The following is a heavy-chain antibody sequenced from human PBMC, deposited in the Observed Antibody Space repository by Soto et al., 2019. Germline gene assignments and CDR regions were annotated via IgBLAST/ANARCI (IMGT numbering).Heavy chain of an antibody. Sequence: QVQLQESGPGLAKPSQTLSLTCTVSGASLSSGGYYWTWIRQVPGKALEWIGYIFHTGTTFYNPSLPGRVVMLIEKSDNQFSLNLRSVTAADTAVYYCARGLGYDSNGRFLAAFDVWGQGTMVTVSS. D-gene: IGHD3-22*01. J-gene: IGHJ3*01. CDR3: ARGLGYDSNGRFLAAFDV. V-gene: IGHV4-31*03. CDR2: IFHTGTT. CDR1: GASLSSGGYY.